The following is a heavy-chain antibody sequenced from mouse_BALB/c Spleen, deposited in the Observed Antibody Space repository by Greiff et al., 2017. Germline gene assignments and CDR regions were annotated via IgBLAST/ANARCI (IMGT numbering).Heavy chain of an antibody. CDR2: ISNGGGST. CDR1: GFTFSSYT. CDR3: ARTSLLRTHYFDY. V-gene: IGHV5-12-2*01. D-gene: IGHD1-2*01. Sequence: DVMLVESGGGLVQPGGSLKLSCAASGFTFSSYTMSWVRQTPEKRLEWVAYISNGGGSTYYPDTVKGRFTISRDNAKNTLYLQMSSLKSEDTAMYYCARTSLLRTHYFDYWGQGTTLTVSS. J-gene: IGHJ2*01.